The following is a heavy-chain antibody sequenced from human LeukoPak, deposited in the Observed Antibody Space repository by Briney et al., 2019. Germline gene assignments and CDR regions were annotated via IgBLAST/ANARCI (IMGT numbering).Heavy chain of an antibody. CDR3: ARDGYSSGWSHDAFDI. D-gene: IGHD6-19*01. CDR1: GGSISSSSYY. CDR2: IYYSGST. Sequence: SETLSLTCTVSGGSISSSSYYWGWIRQPPGKGLEWIGSIYYSGSTYYNPSLKNRVTISVDTSKNQFSLKLSSVTAADTAVYYCARDGYSSGWSHDAFDIWGQGTMVTVSS. V-gene: IGHV4-39*07. J-gene: IGHJ3*02.